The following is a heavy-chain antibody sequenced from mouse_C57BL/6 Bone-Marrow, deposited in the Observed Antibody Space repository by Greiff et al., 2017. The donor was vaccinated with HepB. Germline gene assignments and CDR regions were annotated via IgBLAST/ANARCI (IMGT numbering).Heavy chain of an antibody. Sequence: EVQLQHSGPELVKPGASVKISCKASGYSFTGYYMNWVKQSPEKSLEWIGEINPSTGGTTYNQKFKAKATLTVDKSSSTAYMQLKSLTSEDSAVYYCARVSYGSSSDYWGQGTTLTVSS. V-gene: IGHV1-42*01. CDR2: INPSTGGT. J-gene: IGHJ2*01. CDR3: ARVSYGSSSDY. D-gene: IGHD1-1*01. CDR1: GYSFTGYY.